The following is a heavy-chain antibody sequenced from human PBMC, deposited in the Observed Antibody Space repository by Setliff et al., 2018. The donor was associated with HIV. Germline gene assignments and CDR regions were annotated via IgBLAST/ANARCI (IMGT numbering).Heavy chain of an antibody. D-gene: IGHD6-19*01. Sequence: SVKVSCKASGYTLSTYGISWVRQAPGQGLEWMGWISAHSGYAKSAQKFQGRVTMDTDTSTNTAYMELKSLRSDDTAVYYCAGDPQDTRGWYIYYFDYWGQGTLVTVSS. CDR1: GYTLSTYG. CDR2: ISAHSGYA. CDR3: AGDPQDTRGWYIYYFDY. V-gene: IGHV1-18*01. J-gene: IGHJ4*02.